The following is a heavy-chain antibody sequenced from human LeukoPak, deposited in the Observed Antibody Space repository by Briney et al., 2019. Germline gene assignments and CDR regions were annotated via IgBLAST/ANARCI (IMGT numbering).Heavy chain of an antibody. V-gene: IGHV3-7*03. Sequence: GGSLRLSCAASGLTFSNYWMDWVRQAPGKGLEWVANIKQDGSEKNYVDSVKGRFIISRDNAKNSLYLQMNTLRADDTAVYYCARDGFGTGSNWGQGTLVTVSS. D-gene: IGHD3-16*01. CDR3: ARDGFGTGSN. J-gene: IGHJ4*02. CDR1: GLTFSNYW. CDR2: IKQDGSEK.